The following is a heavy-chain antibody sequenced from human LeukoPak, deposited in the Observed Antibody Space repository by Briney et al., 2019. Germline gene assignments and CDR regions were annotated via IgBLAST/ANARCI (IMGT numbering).Heavy chain of an antibody. V-gene: IGHV3-21*01. CDR1: GFTFSSYS. D-gene: IGHD5-18*01. CDR2: ISSSSSYI. J-gene: IGHJ6*03. Sequence: GGSLRLSCAASGFTFSSYSMNWVRQAPGKGLEWVSSISSSSSYIYYADSVKGRFSISRDNAKNSLYLQMNSLRAEDTAVYYCARVGLRGYSYGYYMDVWGKGTTVTVSS. CDR3: ARVGLRGYSYGYYMDV.